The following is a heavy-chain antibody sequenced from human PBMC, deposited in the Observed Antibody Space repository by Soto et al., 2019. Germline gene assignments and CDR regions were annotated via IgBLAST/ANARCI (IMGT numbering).Heavy chain of an antibody. J-gene: IGHJ4*02. CDR1: GGSFSGYY. CDR2: INHSGST. CDR3: ARGTTLNHSGYAPFDY. D-gene: IGHD5-12*01. Sequence: SETLSLTCAVYGGSFSGYYWSWIRQPPGKGLEWIGEINHSGSTNYNPSLKSRVTISVDTSKNQFSLKLSSVTAADTAVYYCARGTTLNHSGYAPFDYWGQGTLVTVSS. V-gene: IGHV4-34*01.